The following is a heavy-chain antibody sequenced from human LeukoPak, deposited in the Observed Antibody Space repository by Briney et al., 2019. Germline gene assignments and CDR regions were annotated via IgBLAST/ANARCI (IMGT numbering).Heavy chain of an antibody. Sequence: GGSLRLSCAASGFTFSIYWMHWVRQAPGKGLVWVSRINSDGSSTSYADSVKGRFAISRDNAKNTLYLQMNSLRAEDTAVYYCAREQTRTIRDPTPDGYWGQGTLVTVSS. CDR2: INSDGSST. D-gene: IGHD2-2*02. CDR3: AREQTRTIRDPTPDGY. V-gene: IGHV3-74*01. J-gene: IGHJ4*02. CDR1: GFTFSIYW.